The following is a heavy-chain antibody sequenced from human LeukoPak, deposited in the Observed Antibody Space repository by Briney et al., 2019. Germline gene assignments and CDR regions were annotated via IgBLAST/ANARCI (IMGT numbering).Heavy chain of an antibody. J-gene: IGHJ5*02. CDR3: AKDGLHYYGSGSFFDP. V-gene: IGHV3-23*01. Sequence: GGSLRLSCAASGFIFSDYCMNWVRQAPGKGLEWVSAISGSGSYTYYADSVKGRFTISRDNSKNTLYLQMNSLRAEDTAVYYCAKDGLHYYGSGSFFDPWGQGTLVTVSS. CDR2: ISGSGSYT. D-gene: IGHD3-10*01. CDR1: GFIFSDYC.